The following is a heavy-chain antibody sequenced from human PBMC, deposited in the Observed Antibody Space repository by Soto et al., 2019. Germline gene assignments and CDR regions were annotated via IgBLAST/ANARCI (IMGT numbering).Heavy chain of an antibody. V-gene: IGHV1-69*13. CDR1: GGTCSSYA. CDR2: IIPIFGTA. Sequence: SVKVSCKASGGTCSSYAISWVRQAPGQGLEWMGGIIPIFGTANYAQKFQGRVTITADESTSTAYMELSSLRSEDTAVYYCARGRDYYGSGSYGPWGQGTLVTVSS. J-gene: IGHJ5*02. D-gene: IGHD3-10*01. CDR3: ARGRDYYGSGSYGP.